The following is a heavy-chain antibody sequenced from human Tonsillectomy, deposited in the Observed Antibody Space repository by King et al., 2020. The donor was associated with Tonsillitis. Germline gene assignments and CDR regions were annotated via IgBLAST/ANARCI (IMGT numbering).Heavy chain of an antibody. CDR1: GFTFTTYI. J-gene: IGHJ2*01. D-gene: IGHD3-10*01. Sequence: VQLVESGGGLVQPGGSLRLSCAASGFTFTTYIMTWVRQAPGKGLEWVSAISGSGGSTYYADSVKGRFTISRDNSKNTLSLQVNSLRAEETAVYYCAKLFIGYLWFQGYFDLWGRGTLVTVSS. V-gene: IGHV3-23*04. CDR2: ISGSGGST. CDR3: AKLFIGYLWFQGYFDL.